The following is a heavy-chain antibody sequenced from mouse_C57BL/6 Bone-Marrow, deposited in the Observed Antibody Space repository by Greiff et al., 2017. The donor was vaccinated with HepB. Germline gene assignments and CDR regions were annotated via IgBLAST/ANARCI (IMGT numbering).Heavy chain of an antibody. V-gene: IGHV3-6*01. CDR2: ISYDGSN. CDR1: GYSITSGYY. D-gene: IGHD2-5*01. J-gene: IGHJ4*01. CDR3: ARGYSNYEDYAMDY. Sequence: EVQLQQSGPGLVKPSQSLSLTCSVTGYSITSGYYWNWIRQFPGNKLEWMGYISYDGSNNYNPSLKNRISITRDTSKNQFFLTLNSVTTEDTATYYCARGYSNYEDYAMDYWGQGTSVTVSS.